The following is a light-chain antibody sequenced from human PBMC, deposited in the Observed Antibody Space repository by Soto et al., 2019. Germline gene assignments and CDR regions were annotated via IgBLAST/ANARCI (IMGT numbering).Light chain of an antibody. CDR2: GAS. CDR1: QSVSSSY. Sequence: EIVLTQSPGTLSLSPGERATLSCRASQSVSSSYLAWYQQKPGQAPRLLIYGASSRATGLPDRFSGSGSGTDFPLTISRLEPEDFAVYYCQQYGSSWTFGQGTKVEIK. J-gene: IGKJ1*01. V-gene: IGKV3-20*01. CDR3: QQYGSSWT.